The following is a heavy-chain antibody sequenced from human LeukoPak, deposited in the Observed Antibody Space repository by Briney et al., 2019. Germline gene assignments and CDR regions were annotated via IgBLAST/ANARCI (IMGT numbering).Heavy chain of an antibody. J-gene: IGHJ4*02. CDR2: INNDGSDA. CDR1: GFNFNNYW. D-gene: IGHD3-10*01. V-gene: IGHV3-74*01. CDR3: ARAGGGFDY. Sequence: PGGSLRLSCAASGFNFNNYWMHWVRQVPGKGLEWISHINNDGSDASYADSVRGRFTISKDNAKSTLELQMNSLRAEDTAVYSCARAGGGFDYWGQGTLVTVSS.